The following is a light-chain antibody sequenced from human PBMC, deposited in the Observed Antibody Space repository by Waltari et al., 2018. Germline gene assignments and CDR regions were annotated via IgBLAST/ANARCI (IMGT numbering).Light chain of an antibody. CDR2: YGG. CDR3: QSADSSGTYVV. V-gene: IGLV3-25*03. J-gene: IGLJ2*01. Sequence: SYELTQPPSVSVSPGQTARITCSGDALPKQYAYWYQQKPGQAPVLVIYYGGERPDVIPGGLCGPSSGTTVTLTMRGVLAQDEADYYSQSADSSGTYVVFGGGTKLTLL. CDR1: ALPKQY.